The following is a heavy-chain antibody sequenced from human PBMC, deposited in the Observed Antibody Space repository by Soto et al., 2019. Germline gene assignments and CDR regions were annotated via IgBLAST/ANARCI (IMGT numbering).Heavy chain of an antibody. D-gene: IGHD4-4*01. V-gene: IGHV1-69*13. J-gene: IGHJ6*02. CDR3: ARDQFSTGYYYGMDV. CDR2: IIPIFGTA. CDR1: GGTFSSYA. Sequence: SVRVSCKGSGGTFSSYAISWVRQAPGQGLEWMGGIIPIFGTANYAQKFQGRVTITADESTSTAYMELSSLRSEDTAVYYCARDQFSTGYYYGMDVWGQGTTVTVSS.